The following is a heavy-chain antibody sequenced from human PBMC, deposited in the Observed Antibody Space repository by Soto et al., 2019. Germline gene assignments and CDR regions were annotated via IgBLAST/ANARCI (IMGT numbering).Heavy chain of an antibody. D-gene: IGHD5-18*01. V-gene: IGHV1-69*12. Sequence: QVQLVQSGAEVKKPESSVKVSCKAPGGTFSTYAISWVRQAPGQGLEWMGGIIPMFGTANYAQRLQDGVTITADESTNTVYMELSSLRSEDTAVYFCASGIQLWLRRINNGYSGWGQGTLVTVSS. J-gene: IGHJ4*02. CDR3: ASGIQLWLRRINNGYSG. CDR1: GGTFSTYA. CDR2: IIPMFGTA.